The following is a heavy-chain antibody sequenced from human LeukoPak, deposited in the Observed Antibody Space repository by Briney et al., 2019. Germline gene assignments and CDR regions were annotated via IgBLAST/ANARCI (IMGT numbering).Heavy chain of an antibody. CDR3: ARAPKGVTTGYFDH. J-gene: IGHJ4*02. CDR1: GYTFTTYY. Sequence: GASVKVSCKASGYTFTTYYIHWVRQAPGQGLEWMGIINPSGGSTTYAQIFQGRVTLTRDTSTSTVYMELSSLGSDDTAVYYCARAPKGVTTGYFDHWGQGTLVTVSS. V-gene: IGHV1-46*01. D-gene: IGHD1-26*01. CDR2: INPSGGST.